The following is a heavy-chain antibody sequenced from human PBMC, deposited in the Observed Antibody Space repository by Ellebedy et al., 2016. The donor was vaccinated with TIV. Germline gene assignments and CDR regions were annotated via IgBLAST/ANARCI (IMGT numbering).Heavy chain of an antibody. V-gene: IGHV3-21*01. CDR1: GFTFSSYS. CDR3: ARDLRQQLVNYYYYGMDV. D-gene: IGHD6-13*01. Sequence: GGSLRLSXAASGFTFSSYSMNWVRQAPGKGLEWVSSISSSSSYIYYADSVKGRFTISRDNAKNSLYLQMNSLRAEDTAVYYCARDLRQQLVNYYYYGMDVWGQGTTVTVSS. J-gene: IGHJ6*02. CDR2: ISSSSSYI.